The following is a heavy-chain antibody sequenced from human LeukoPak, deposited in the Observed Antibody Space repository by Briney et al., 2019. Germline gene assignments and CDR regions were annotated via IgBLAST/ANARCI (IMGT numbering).Heavy chain of an antibody. CDR1: GFTSDDYA. J-gene: IGHJ3*02. CDR3: AKDLLERPLHAFDI. CDR2: ISWNSGSI. V-gene: IGHV3-9*02. D-gene: IGHD1-1*01. Sequence: PGRSLRLSCAASGFTSDDYAMHWVRQAPGKGLEWVSGISWNSGSIGYADSVKGRFTISRDNAKNSLYLQINSLRAEDTALYYCAKDLLERPLHAFDIWGQGTMVTVSS.